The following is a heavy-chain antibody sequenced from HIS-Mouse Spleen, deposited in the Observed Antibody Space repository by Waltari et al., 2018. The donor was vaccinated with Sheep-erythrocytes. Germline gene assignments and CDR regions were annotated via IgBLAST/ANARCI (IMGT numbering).Heavy chain of an antibody. V-gene: IGHV3-30-3*01. CDR1: GFTFRSYA. Sequence: QVQLVESGGGVVQPGRSLRLSCAASGFTFRSYAMHWVRQAPGKGMDEVAVMSYDGSNKYYADSVKGRFTISRDKSKNTLYLQMNSLRAEDTAVYYCARGAYSSSWYPFQHWGQGTLVTVSS. J-gene: IGHJ1*01. CDR2: MSYDGSNK. D-gene: IGHD6-13*01. CDR3: ARGAYSSSWYPFQH.